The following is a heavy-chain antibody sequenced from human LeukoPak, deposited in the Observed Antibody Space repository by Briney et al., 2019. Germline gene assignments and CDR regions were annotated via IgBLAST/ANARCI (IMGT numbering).Heavy chain of an antibody. CDR3: AKDLRWDPWCFDL. V-gene: IGHV3-30*18. Sequence: PGRSLRLSCAASGFTFSSYGMHWVRQAPGKGLEWVAVISYDGSNKYYADSVKGRFTISRDNSKNTLYLQMNSLRAEDTAVYYCAKDLRWDPWCFDLWGRGTLVTVSS. D-gene: IGHD4-23*01. J-gene: IGHJ2*01. CDR1: GFTFSSYG. CDR2: ISYDGSNK.